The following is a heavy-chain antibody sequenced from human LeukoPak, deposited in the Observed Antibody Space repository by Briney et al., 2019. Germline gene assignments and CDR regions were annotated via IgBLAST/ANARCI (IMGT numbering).Heavy chain of an antibody. CDR1: GFTFDDYA. Sequence: GGSLRLSCAASGFTFDDYAMHWVRQAPGKGLEWVSGISWNSGSIGYADSVKGRFTISRDNAKNSLYLQMNSLRAEDTALYYCAKDIAIVVGNAFDIWGQGTMVTVSS. CDR2: ISWNSGSI. J-gene: IGHJ3*02. D-gene: IGHD1-26*01. CDR3: AKDIAIVVGNAFDI. V-gene: IGHV3-9*01.